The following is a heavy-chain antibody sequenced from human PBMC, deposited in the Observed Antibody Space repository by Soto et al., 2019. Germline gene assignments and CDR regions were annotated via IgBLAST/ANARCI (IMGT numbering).Heavy chain of an antibody. D-gene: IGHD1-1*01. V-gene: IGHV3-33*01. CDR2: SYFVGNKT. CDR1: GFTFSGYG. J-gene: IGHJ4*02. CDR3: ARDSAGDVTYYFDY. Sequence: QVQMVESGGGVVQPGRSLRLSCAATGFTFSGYGMHWVRQAPGKGLEWVAFSYFVGNKTNYAASVRGRFTISRDNYNNILYLQMNSLRAEDTAMYYCARDSAGDVTYYFDYWGQGTLVSVSS.